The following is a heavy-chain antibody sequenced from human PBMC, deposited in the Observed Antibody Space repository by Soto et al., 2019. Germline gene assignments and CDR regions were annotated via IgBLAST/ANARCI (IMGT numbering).Heavy chain of an antibody. CDR2: IIPIFGTA. D-gene: IGHD4-17*01. V-gene: IGHV1-69*01. Sequence: QVQLVQSGAEVKKPGSSVKVSFQASGGTFSSYAISWVRQAPGPGLEWMGGIIPIFGTANYAQKFQGRVTSSADESTSTAYMELSSLRSEDTAVYYCASGFGYGDSYYFDYWGQGTLVTVSS. CDR1: GGTFSSYA. J-gene: IGHJ4*02. CDR3: ASGFGYGDSYYFDY.